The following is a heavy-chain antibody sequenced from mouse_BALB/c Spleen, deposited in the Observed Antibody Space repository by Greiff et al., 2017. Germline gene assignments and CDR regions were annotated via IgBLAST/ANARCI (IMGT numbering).Heavy chain of an antibody. V-gene: IGHV14-3*02. Sequence: EVQRVESGAELVKPGASVKLSCTASGFNIKDTYMHWVKQRPEQGLEWIGRIDPANGNTKYDPKFQGKATITADTSSNTAYLQLSSLTSEDTAVYYCARGLGGAYWGQGTLVTVSA. CDR2: IDPANGNT. D-gene: IGHD4-1*01. CDR1: GFNIKDTY. CDR3: ARGLGGAY. J-gene: IGHJ3*01.